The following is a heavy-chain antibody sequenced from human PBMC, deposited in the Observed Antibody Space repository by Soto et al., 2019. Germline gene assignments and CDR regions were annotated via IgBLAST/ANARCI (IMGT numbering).Heavy chain of an antibody. CDR2: IYHSGST. D-gene: IGHD2-2*02. CDR3: ASGYCSSTSCYTAYYYYGMDV. Sequence: SETLSLTCAVSGGSISSSNWWSWVRQPPGKGLEWIGEIYHSGSTNYNPSLKSRVTISVDKSKNQFSLKRSSVTAADTAVYYCASGYCSSTSCYTAYYYYGMDVWGQGTTVTVSS. V-gene: IGHV4-4*02. J-gene: IGHJ6*02. CDR1: GGSISSSNW.